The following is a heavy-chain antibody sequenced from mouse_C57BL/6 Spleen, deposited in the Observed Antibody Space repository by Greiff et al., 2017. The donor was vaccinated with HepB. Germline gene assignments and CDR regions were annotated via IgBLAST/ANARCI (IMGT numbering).Heavy chain of an antibody. CDR3: ARDPSYYYGSSPLAMDY. CDR2: ISSGSSTI. J-gene: IGHJ4*01. Sequence: EVHLVESGGGLVKPGGSLKLSCAASGFTFSDYGMHWVRQAPEKGLEWVAYISSGSSTIYYADTVKGRCTISRDNAKNTLFLQLTSLRSEDTAMYYCARDPSYYYGSSPLAMDYWGQGTSVTVPS. D-gene: IGHD1-1*01. CDR1: GFTFSDYG. V-gene: IGHV5-17*01.